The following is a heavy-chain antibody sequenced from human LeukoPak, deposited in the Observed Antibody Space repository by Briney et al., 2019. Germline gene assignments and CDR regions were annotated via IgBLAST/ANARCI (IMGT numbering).Heavy chain of an antibody. CDR1: SGSISTYY. CDR2: IFYSGNT. CDR3: ARTALSYGGNSFDY. Sequence: SETLSLTCTVSSGSISTYYWSLIRQPPGKGLEWIGYIFYSGNTNYNPSLKSRVTISVDTSKNQFSLKLSSVTAADTAVYYCARTALSYGGNSFDYWGQGTLVTVSS. J-gene: IGHJ4*02. V-gene: IGHV4-59*01. D-gene: IGHD4-23*01.